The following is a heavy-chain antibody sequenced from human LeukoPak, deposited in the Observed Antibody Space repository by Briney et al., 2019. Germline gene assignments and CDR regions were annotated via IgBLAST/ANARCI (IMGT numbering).Heavy chain of an antibody. Sequence: GESLKISCKGSGYSFTSYWIGWVRQMPGKGLEWMGIIYPGDSDTRYSPSFQGQVTLSADKSISTAYLQWSSLKASDTAMYYCAKLAYCGGDCYWPPDYWGQGTLVTVSS. CDR2: IYPGDSDT. V-gene: IGHV5-51*01. CDR1: GYSFTSYW. D-gene: IGHD2-21*02. CDR3: AKLAYCGGDCYWPPDY. J-gene: IGHJ4*02.